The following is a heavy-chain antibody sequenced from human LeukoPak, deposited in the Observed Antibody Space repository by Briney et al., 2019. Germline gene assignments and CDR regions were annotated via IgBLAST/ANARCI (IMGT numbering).Heavy chain of an antibody. D-gene: IGHD3-9*01. CDR1: GFTFSSYA. CDR3: ARLYYDILTGPGGGEPLDY. V-gene: IGHV3-30*04. CDR2: ISYDGSNK. J-gene: IGHJ4*02. Sequence: GRSLRLSCAASGFTFSSYAMHWVRQAPGKGLEWVAVISYDGSNKYYADSVKGRFTISRDNSKSTLYLQMNSLRAEDTAVYYCARLYYDILTGPGGGEPLDYWGQGTLVTVSS.